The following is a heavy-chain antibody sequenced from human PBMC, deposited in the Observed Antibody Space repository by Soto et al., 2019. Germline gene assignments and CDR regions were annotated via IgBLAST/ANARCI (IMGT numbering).Heavy chain of an antibody. Sequence: GGSLRLSCAASGFTFSSYAMHWVRQAPGKGLEYVSAISSNGGSTYHANSVKGRFTISRDNSKNTLYLQMGSLRAEDMAVYYCARDPIYPGIAVAGYFDYWGQGTLVTVSS. CDR2: ISSNGGST. CDR1: GFTFSSYA. D-gene: IGHD6-19*01. J-gene: IGHJ4*02. CDR3: ARDPIYPGIAVAGYFDY. V-gene: IGHV3-64*01.